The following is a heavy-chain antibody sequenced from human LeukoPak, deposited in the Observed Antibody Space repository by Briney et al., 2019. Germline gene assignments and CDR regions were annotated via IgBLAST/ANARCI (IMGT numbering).Heavy chain of an antibody. J-gene: IGHJ4*02. Sequence: SETLSPTCTVSGGSISGYYWSWIRQPPGKGLEWIGSIFYSGSTNYNPSLKSRVTISVDTSKNQFSLKLSSVTAADTGVYYCARSAAGTAYNFDCWGQGTLVTVSS. CDR2: IFYSGST. CDR1: GGSISGYY. V-gene: IGHV4-59*01. D-gene: IGHD6-19*01. CDR3: ARSAAGTAYNFDC.